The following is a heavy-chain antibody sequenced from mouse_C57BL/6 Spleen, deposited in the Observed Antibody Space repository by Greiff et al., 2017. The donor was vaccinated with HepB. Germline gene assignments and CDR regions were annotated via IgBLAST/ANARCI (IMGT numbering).Heavy chain of an antibody. V-gene: IGHV1-66*01. CDR1: GYSFTSYY. CDR2: IYPGSGNT. D-gene: IGHD1-1*01. Sequence: VQLQQSGPELVKPGASVKISCKASGYSFTSYYIHWVKQRPGQGLEWIGWIYPGSGNTKYNEKFKGKATLTADKSSSTAYMELRSLTSEDSAVYFCARNYGSPYWYFDVWGTGTTVTVSS. J-gene: IGHJ1*03. CDR3: ARNYGSPYWYFDV.